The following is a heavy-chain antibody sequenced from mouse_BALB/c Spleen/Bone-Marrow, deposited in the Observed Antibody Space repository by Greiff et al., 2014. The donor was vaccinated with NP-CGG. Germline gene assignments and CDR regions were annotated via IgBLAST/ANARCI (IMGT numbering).Heavy chain of an antibody. J-gene: IGHJ4*01. V-gene: IGHV1-4*01. Sequence: VQLQQSGAELARPGASVKMSCKASAYTFTDYTVHWVKQRPGQGLEWIGYINPSSGYTNYNQIFKDKATLTADKSSSTAYMQLSSLTSESSAVYYCAGGGTFRATSYAMDYWGQGNSVTVSS. CDR3: AGGGTFRATSYAMDY. CDR1: AYTFTDYT. D-gene: IGHD3-1*01. CDR2: INPSSGYT.